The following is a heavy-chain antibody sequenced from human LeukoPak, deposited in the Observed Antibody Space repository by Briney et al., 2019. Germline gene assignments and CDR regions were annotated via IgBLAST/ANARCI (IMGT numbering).Heavy chain of an antibody. Sequence: QAGGSLRLSCAASGFTFSSYGMHWVRQAPGKGLEWVAFIRYDGSNKYYADSVKGRFTISRDNSKNTLYLQMNSLRAEDTAVYYCAKSRSGYSPQYYFDYWGQGTLVTVSS. CDR2: IRYDGSNK. J-gene: IGHJ4*02. V-gene: IGHV3-30*02. D-gene: IGHD3-3*01. CDR1: GFTFSSYG. CDR3: AKSRSGYSPQYYFDY.